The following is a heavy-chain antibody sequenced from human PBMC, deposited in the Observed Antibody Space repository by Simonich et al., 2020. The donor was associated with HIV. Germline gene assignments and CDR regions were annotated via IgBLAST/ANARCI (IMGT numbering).Heavy chain of an antibody. CDR3: ARAGGHLDY. J-gene: IGHJ4*02. Sequence: VQLVESGGGVVQPGRSLRLSCAASGFTFSSYSMNWVRQAPGKGLGWVSYISSSSSSIYYADSLKGRFTISRDNAKNSLYLQMNSLRAEDTAVYYCARAGGHLDYWGQGTLVTVSS. V-gene: IGHV3-48*01. CDR2: ISSSSSSI. D-gene: IGHD3-16*01. CDR1: GFTFSSYS.